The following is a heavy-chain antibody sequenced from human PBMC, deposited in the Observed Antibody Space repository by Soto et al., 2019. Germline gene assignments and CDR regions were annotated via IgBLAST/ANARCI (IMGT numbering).Heavy chain of an antibody. J-gene: IGHJ3*02. V-gene: IGHV3-21*01. CDR2: ISSSSSYI. CDR3: ARDMTRDCSGGSCYLDAFDI. D-gene: IGHD2-15*01. Sequence: GGAPRLSRATSGFTLCRYCLKLVPPAPGEGRGWVSSISSSSSYIYYADSVKGRFTISRDNAKNSLYLQMNSLRAEDTAVYYCARDMTRDCSGGSCYLDAFDIWGQGTMVTVSS. CDR1: GFTLCRYC.